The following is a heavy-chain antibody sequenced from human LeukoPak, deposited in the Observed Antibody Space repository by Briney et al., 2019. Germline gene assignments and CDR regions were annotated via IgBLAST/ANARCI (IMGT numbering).Heavy chain of an antibody. CDR3: ARGGRRSVITVVVVAAKHWFDP. D-gene: IGHD2-15*01. V-gene: IGHV4-34*01. CDR2: SNHSGSP. J-gene: IGHJ5*02. CDR1: GGSFSGDY. Sequence: PSETLSLTCAVHGGSFSGDYWSWLRQPPGKGLGWIGESNHSGSPNYNPSLKSRVTISVDTSKNQFSLKLSSVTAADTVVYYCARGGRRSVITVVVVAAKHWFDPWGQGTLVTVSS.